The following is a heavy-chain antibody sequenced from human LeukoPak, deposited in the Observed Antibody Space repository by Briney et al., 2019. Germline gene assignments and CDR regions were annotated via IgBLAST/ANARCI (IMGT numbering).Heavy chain of an antibody. CDR2: INRSGST. D-gene: IGHD3-3*01. V-gene: IGHV4-34*01. Sequence: PSVTLALTCAVYGGSFSGYYWSWIRQPPGKGLEWIGEINRSGSTNYNPYLKSRVTISVDTSKNQFSLKLSSVTAARTAVYYCARAPLYYYDFWSGPDYWGQGTLVTVSS. J-gene: IGHJ4*02. CDR1: GGSFSGYY. CDR3: ARAPLYYYDFWSGPDY.